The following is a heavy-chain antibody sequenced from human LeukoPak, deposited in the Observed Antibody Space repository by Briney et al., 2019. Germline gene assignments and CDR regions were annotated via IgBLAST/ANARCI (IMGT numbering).Heavy chain of an antibody. J-gene: IGHJ4*02. Sequence: GGSLRLSCAASGFTFSSYEMNWVRQAPGKGLEWVSYISSSGSTIYYADSVKGRFTISRDNSKNTLYLQMNSLRAEDTAVYYCANQVTTGKSWGQGTLVTVSS. CDR3: ANQVTTGKS. D-gene: IGHD4-17*01. CDR2: ISSSGSTI. CDR1: GFTFSSYE. V-gene: IGHV3-48*03.